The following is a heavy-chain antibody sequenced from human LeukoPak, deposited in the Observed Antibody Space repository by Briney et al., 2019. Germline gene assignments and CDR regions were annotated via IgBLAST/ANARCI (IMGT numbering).Heavy chain of an antibody. CDR2: INPSGGST. CDR3: ATPGVHYDPSGYYPFQH. D-gene: IGHD3-22*01. V-gene: IGHV1-46*01. Sequence: GASVKVSCKASGYTFTSCYMHWVRQAPGQGLEWMGIINPSGGSTSYAQKFQGRVTMTRDMSTSTAYMELSSLSSEDTAVYYCATPGVHYDPSGYYPFQHWGQGTLVTVSS. CDR1: GYTFTSCY. J-gene: IGHJ1*01.